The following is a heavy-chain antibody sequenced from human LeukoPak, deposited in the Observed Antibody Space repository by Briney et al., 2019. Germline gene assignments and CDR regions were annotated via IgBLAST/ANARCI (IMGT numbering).Heavy chain of an antibody. CDR3: ARDAVAGPDY. CDR2: ISYDGSNK. CDR1: GFTFSSYG. D-gene: IGHD6-19*01. V-gene: IGHV3-30*06. J-gene: IGHJ4*02. Sequence: GGSLRLSCAASGFTFSSYGMHWVRQAPGKGREWVAVISYDGSNKYYADSVKGRFTISRDNSKNTLYLQMNSLRAEDTAVYYCARDAVAGPDYWGQGTLVTVSS.